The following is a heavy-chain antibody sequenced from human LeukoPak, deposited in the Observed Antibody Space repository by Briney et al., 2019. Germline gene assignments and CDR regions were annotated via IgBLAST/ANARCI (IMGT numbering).Heavy chain of an antibody. Sequence: PSETLSLTCTVSGGSISSYYWSWIRQAPGKGLEWIGYVYYSGTTNYNPSLKSRVSISVDTSKNQFSLKLSSVTAADTAVYYCASGLRPGIAAAIQGATGYWGQGTLVTVSS. J-gene: IGHJ4*02. CDR1: GGSISSYY. CDR2: VYYSGTT. V-gene: IGHV4-59*12. D-gene: IGHD6-13*01. CDR3: ASGLRPGIAAAIQGATGY.